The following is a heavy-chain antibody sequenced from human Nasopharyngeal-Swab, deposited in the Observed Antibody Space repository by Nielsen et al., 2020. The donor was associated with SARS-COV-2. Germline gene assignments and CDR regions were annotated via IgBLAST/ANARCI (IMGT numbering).Heavy chain of an antibody. D-gene: IGHD3-22*01. Sequence: SETLSLTCTVSGGSISSYYWSWIRQPPGKGLELIGYIYYSGSTNYNPSLKSRVTISVDTSKNQFSLKLSSVTAADTAVYYCARGSVDYYDSSGYMSYWGQGTLVTVSS. J-gene: IGHJ4*02. CDR2: IYYSGST. V-gene: IGHV4-59*12. CDR1: GGSISSYY. CDR3: ARGSVDYYDSSGYMSY.